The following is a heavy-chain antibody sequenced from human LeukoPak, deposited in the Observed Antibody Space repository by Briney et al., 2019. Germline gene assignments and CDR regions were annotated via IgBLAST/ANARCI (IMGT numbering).Heavy chain of an antibody. CDR1: GFTFSSYA. CDR2: ISGSGGST. J-gene: IGHJ4*02. CDR3: AKLTYYYDSSGYYS. V-gene: IGHV3-23*01. Sequence: PGGSLRLSCAASGFTFSSYAMSWVRQAPGKGLEWVSAISGSGGSTYYADSVKGRFTISRDNSKNTLYLQMNSLRAEDTAVYYCAKLTYYYDSSGYYSWGQGTLVTVSS. D-gene: IGHD3-22*01.